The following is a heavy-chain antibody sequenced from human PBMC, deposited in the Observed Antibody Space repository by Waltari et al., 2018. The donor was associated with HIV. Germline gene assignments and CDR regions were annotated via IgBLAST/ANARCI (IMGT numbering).Heavy chain of an antibody. V-gene: IGHV3-23*01. CDR1: GFVFKNFV. CDR2: IRGSGGVT. J-gene: IGHJ6*02. Sequence: EVQLLESGGGLARPGGSLRLSCTGGGFVFKNFVLSWVRQAPGKGLEWVSAIRGSGGVTYYADSVQGRFTISRDGSENTLYLQMNSLRAEDTAVYYCAKGIARGAGLYYYGMDDWGQGTTVTVSS. CDR3: AKGIARGAGLYYYGMDD. D-gene: IGHD6-13*01.